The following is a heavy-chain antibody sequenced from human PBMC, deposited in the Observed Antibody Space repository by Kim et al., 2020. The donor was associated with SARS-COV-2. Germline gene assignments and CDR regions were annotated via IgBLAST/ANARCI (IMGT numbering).Heavy chain of an antibody. D-gene: IGHD3-22*01. CDR3: AREYYYDSSGYYYEDAF. CDR2: ISYDGSNK. Sequence: GGSLRLSCAASGFTFSSYAMHWVRQAPGKGLEWVAVISYDGSNKYYADSVKGRFTISRDNSKNTLYLQMNSLRAEDTAVYYCAREYYYDSSGYYYEDAF. J-gene: IGHJ3*01. CDR1: GFTFSSYA. V-gene: IGHV3-30*04.